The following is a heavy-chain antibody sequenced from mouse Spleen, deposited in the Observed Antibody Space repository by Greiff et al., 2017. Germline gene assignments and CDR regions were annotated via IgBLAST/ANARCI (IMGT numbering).Heavy chain of an antibody. V-gene: IGHV1-50*01. D-gene: IGHD2-10*02. J-gene: IGHJ3*01. Sequence: QVQLQQPGAELVKPGASVKLSCKASGYTFTSYWMQWVKQRPGQGLEWIGEIDPSDSYTNYNQKFKGKATLTVDTSSSTAYMQLSSLTSEDSAVYYCARAYGNSAWFAYWGQGTLVTVSA. CDR2: IDPSDSYT. CDR1: GYTFTSYW. CDR3: ARAYGNSAWFAY.